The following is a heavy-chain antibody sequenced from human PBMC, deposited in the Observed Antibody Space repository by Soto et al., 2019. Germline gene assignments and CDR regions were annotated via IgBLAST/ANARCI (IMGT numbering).Heavy chain of an antibody. Sequence: EVQLLESGGGLVQPGGSLRLSCAASGFTFSSYAMSWVRQAPGKGLEWVSAISGSGGSTYYADSVKGRFTISRDNSKNTLYLQMNSLSAEDTAVYYCAKDLGFGELLYYFDYWGQGPLVTVSS. CDR2: ISGSGGST. J-gene: IGHJ4*02. CDR1: GFTFSSYA. D-gene: IGHD3-10*01. V-gene: IGHV3-23*01. CDR3: AKDLGFGELLYYFDY.